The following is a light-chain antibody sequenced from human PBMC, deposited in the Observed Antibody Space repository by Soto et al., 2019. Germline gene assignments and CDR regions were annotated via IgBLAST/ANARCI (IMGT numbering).Light chain of an antibody. J-gene: IGLJ3*02. Sequence: QSVLPQPPSLSGAPGQRVTISCSGSSSNIGAGYDVHWYQQLTGTAPKLLISANNIRPSGVPDRFSGSKSGTSASLAITGLQAEDEADYYCQSYDSSLSGSGVFGGGTQLTVL. CDR3: QSYDSSLSGSGV. V-gene: IGLV1-40*01. CDR1: SSNIGAGYD. CDR2: ANN.